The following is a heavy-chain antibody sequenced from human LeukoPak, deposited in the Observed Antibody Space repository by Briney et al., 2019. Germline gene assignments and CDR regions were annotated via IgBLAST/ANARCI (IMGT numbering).Heavy chain of an antibody. CDR1: GFTFTSYD. CDR2: MNPNNGNT. J-gene: IGHJ4*02. D-gene: IGHD3-10*01. Sequence: ASVKVSCKASGFTFTSYDINWVRQASGQGLEWMGWMNPNNGNTGYAQKFQGRVTMTRDTSISTAYMELRSLRSDDTAVYYCTTMVRELDYWGQGTLVTVSS. V-gene: IGHV1-8*01. CDR3: TTMVRELDY.